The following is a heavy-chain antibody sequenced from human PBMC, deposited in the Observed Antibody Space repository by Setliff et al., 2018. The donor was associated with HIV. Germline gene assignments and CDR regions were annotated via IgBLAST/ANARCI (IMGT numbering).Heavy chain of an antibody. CDR2: IWTSGST. D-gene: IGHD5-18*01. CDR1: GGSISSGSYY. CDR3: ARGTGSYGSDY. J-gene: IGHJ4*02. V-gene: IGHV4-61*02. Sequence: PSETLSLTCTVSGGSISSGSYYWSWIRQPAGKGLEWIGRIWTSGSTNYNPSLESRVTISVDTSKNQFSLKPSSVTAADTAVYYCARGTGSYGSDYWGQGTPVTVSS.